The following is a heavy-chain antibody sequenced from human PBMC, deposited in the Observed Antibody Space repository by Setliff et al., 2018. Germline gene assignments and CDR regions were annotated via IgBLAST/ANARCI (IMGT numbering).Heavy chain of an antibody. V-gene: IGHV3-7*03. Sequence: PGGSLRLSCAASGFTFSNYWMSWVRQAPGKGLEWVANIKEDGSEKYYVDSVKGRFTISRDNAKNSLYLQMNSLRAEDTAVYYCARRHIGVTTWGQSWFDPWGQGTLVTVSS. D-gene: IGHD3-3*01. CDR2: IKEDGSEK. CDR1: GFTFSNYW. J-gene: IGHJ5*02. CDR3: ARRHIGVTTWGQSWFDP.